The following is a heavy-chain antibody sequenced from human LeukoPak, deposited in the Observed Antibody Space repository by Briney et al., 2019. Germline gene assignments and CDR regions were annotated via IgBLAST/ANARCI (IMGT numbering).Heavy chain of an antibody. CDR2: ISSSSSTI. D-gene: IGHD5-18*01. J-gene: IGHJ4*02. V-gene: IGHV3-48*01. CDR1: GFTFSSYS. Sequence: PGGSPRLSCAASGFTFSSYSMNWVRQAPGKGLEWVSYISSSSSTIYYADSVKGRFTISRDNAKNSLYLQMNSLRAEDTAVYYCARDRPSYGYEFEGGFDYWGQGTLVTVSS. CDR3: ARDRPSYGYEFEGGFDY.